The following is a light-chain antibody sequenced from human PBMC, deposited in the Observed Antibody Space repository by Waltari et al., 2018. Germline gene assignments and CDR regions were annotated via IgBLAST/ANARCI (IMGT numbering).Light chain of an antibody. J-gene: IGKJ4*02. CDR3: QQRGSWPLT. V-gene: IGKV3-11*01. CDR2: DAS. Sequence: DIVVTQSTAPVSVSPGERATLSCWASHSVNWYLAWYQQKPGQAPRLLIYDASSRATGIPARFSGSGSETEFTLTISSLEPEDSAVYYCQQRGSWPLTFGGGTKVEIK. CDR1: HSVNWY.